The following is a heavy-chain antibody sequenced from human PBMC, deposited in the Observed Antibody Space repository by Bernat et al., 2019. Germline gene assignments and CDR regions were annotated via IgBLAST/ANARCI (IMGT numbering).Heavy chain of an antibody. V-gene: IGHV3-49*03. J-gene: IGHJ4*02. Sequence: EVQLVESGGGLVQPGRSLRLSCTASGFTFGDYAMNWFRQAPGKGLEWVGCIRSKAYGETTGYAASVKGRFTVSRDDSQSIAYLQMNSLKTEDTAVYYCARTYYYDSLGYQAYWGQGTLVTVSS. CDR3: ARTYYYDSLGYQAY. D-gene: IGHD3-22*01. CDR1: GFTFGDYA. CDR2: IRSKAYGETT.